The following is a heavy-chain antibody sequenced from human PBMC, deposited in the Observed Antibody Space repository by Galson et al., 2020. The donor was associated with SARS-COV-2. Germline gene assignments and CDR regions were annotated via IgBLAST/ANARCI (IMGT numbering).Heavy chain of an antibody. J-gene: IGHJ6*03. Sequence: GGSLRLSCAASGFTFSSYEMNWVRQAPGKGLEWVSYISSSGSTIYYADSVKGRFTISRDNAKNSLYLQMNSLRAEDTAVYYCARDSEVVPAAITMVYYYYYMDVWGKGTTVTVSS. CDR1: GFTFSSYE. D-gene: IGHD2-2*01. CDR3: ARDSEVVPAAITMVYYYYYMDV. V-gene: IGHV3-48*03. CDR2: ISSSGSTI.